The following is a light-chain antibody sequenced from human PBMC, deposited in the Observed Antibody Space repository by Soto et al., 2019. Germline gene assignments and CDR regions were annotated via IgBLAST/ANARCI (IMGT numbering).Light chain of an antibody. J-gene: IGKJ2*01. Sequence: ILMTESPATLSVSQGGRFTLSCRATQSVGNNLAWYQQKPGQAPKLLIYGASTRATAIPARFSGSGSGTEFTLTISSLNSEDFSVYYCQQHNDWPYTFGQGTKLEIE. CDR3: QQHNDWPYT. CDR2: GAS. CDR1: QSVGNN. V-gene: IGKV3-15*01.